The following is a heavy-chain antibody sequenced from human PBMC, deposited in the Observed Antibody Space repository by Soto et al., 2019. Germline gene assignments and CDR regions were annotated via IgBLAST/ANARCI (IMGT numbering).Heavy chain of an antibody. J-gene: IGHJ6*02. D-gene: IGHD2-21*02. CDR2: IHFSGSV. CDR1: GGSISGDYYH. V-gene: IGHV4-30-4*08. Sequence: SETLSLTCTVSGGSISGDYYHWTWIRQSPGKGLEWIGYIHFSGSVLYNPSFKSRPTISVDTSKNQFSLHLRSVTAADTAVYFCARADDGGDRDYYGLDVWGQGTTVTVAS. CDR3: ARADDGGDRDYYGLDV.